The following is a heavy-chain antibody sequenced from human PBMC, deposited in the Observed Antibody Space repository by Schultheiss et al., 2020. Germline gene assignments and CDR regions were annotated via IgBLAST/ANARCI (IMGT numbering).Heavy chain of an antibody. Sequence: GGSLRLSCAASGFTFSSYGMHWVRQAPGKGLEWVAVIWYDGSNKYYADSVKGRFTISRDNSKNTLYLQMNSLRAEDTAVYYCASDVAYCGGDCLDYWGQGTLVTVSS. J-gene: IGHJ4*02. CDR3: ASDVAYCGGDCLDY. V-gene: IGHV3-33*08. CDR1: GFTFSSYG. D-gene: IGHD2-21*01. CDR2: IWYDGSNK.